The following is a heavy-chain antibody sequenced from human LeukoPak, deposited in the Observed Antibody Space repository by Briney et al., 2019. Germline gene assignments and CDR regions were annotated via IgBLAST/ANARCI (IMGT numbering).Heavy chain of an antibody. CDR1: GFTVSSNY. D-gene: IGHD6-13*01. V-gene: IGHV3-53*01. Sequence: GGSLRLSCAASGFTVSSNYMSWVRQAPGKGLEWVSVIYSGGSTYYADSVKGRFTISRDNSKNTLYLQMNSLRAEDTAVYYCAKEASIAAAGRFDPWGQGTLVTVSS. CDR3: AKEASIAAAGRFDP. J-gene: IGHJ5*02. CDR2: IYSGGST.